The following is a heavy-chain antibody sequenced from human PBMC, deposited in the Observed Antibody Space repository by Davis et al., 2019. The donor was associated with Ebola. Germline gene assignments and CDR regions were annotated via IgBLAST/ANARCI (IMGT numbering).Heavy chain of an antibody. D-gene: IGHD2-15*01. CDR3: ARGGEYCSGGSCYLGYYYMDV. V-gene: IGHV1-69*13. J-gene: IGHJ6*03. CDR1: GGTFNRFT. CDR2: IIPSFGTT. Sequence: SVKVSCKTSGGTFNRFTISWVRQAPGQGPEWMGGIIPSFGTTVYAQKFQGRVSITADESTSTAYMELSSLRSEDTAVYYCARGGEYCSGGSCYLGYYYMDVWGKGTTVTVSS.